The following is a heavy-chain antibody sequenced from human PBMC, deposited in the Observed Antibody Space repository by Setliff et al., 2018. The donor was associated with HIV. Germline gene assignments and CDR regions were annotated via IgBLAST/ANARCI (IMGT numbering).Heavy chain of an antibody. CDR1: GDSVSSSNRVA. CDR3: VRGDVSAFDI. D-gene: IGHD2-21*02. J-gene: IGHJ3*02. V-gene: IGHV6-1*01. CDR2: TYYSSKWYI. Sequence: SQTLSLTCAISGDSVSSSNRVAWNWIRQSPSRGLEWLGRTYYSSKWYIDYAMSVKGRIIINPDTSKNRFSLQLNSVTPKDTAVYYCVRGDVSAFDIWGQGTMGTVSS.